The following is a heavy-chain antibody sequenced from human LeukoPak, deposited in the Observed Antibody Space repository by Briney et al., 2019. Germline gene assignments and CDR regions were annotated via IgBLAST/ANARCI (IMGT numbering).Heavy chain of an antibody. Sequence: SETLSLTCTVSGGSVSSGSYYWSWIRQPPGKGLEWSGYIYYSGSTNYNPSLKSRVPISVDTSKNQFSLKLSSVTAADTAVYYCARVLSGYSSGWYLDYWGQGTLVTVSS. V-gene: IGHV4-61*01. D-gene: IGHD6-19*01. CDR3: ARVLSGYSSGWYLDY. J-gene: IGHJ4*02. CDR2: IYYSGST. CDR1: GGSVSSGSYY.